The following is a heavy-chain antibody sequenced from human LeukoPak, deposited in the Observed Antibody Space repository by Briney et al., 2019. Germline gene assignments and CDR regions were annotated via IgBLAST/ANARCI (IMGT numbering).Heavy chain of an antibody. Sequence: ASVKVSCKASGGTFSSYAISWVRQAPGQGLEWMGGIIPIFGTANYAQKFQGRVTITTDESTSTAYMELSSLRSEDTAVYYCARLGYCSGGSCYFWGQGTLVTVSS. CDR1: GGTFSSYA. D-gene: IGHD2-15*01. V-gene: IGHV1-69*05. CDR2: IIPIFGTA. CDR3: ARLGYCSGGSCYF. J-gene: IGHJ4*02.